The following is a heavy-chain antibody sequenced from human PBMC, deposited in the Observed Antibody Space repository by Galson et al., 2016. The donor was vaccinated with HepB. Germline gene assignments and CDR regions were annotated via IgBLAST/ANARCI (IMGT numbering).Heavy chain of an antibody. V-gene: IGHV1-2*04. Sequence: CKASGYPFTGYFIHWMRQAPGQGLEWMGWINPSTGDTNYAQRFQGWVTMTRDTSISTVYMELTSLTSDDTAMYYCARGPSTGAYDYWGQGTLVTVSS. CDR1: GYPFTGYF. CDR3: ARGPSTGAYDY. J-gene: IGHJ4*02. CDR2: INPSTGDT. D-gene: IGHD2-8*02.